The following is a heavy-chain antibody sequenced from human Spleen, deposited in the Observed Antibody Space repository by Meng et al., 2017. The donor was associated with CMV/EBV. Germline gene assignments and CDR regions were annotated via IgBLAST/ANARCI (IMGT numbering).Heavy chain of an antibody. V-gene: IGHV4-61*01. CDR3: VRDGAYNWNFWFDP. Sequence: GGSVTTTSYYWSWNRQTPGKGLEWIGYKYYSGGTTYNTSLKSRVTISVDSSRNQISLKLRSVTPADTAIYYCVRDGAYNWNFWFDPWGQGQLVTVSS. J-gene: IGHJ5*02. CDR1: GGSVTTTSYY. D-gene: IGHD1-7*01. CDR2: KYYSGGT.